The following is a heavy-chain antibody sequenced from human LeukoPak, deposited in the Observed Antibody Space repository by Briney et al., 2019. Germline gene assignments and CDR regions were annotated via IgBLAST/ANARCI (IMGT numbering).Heavy chain of an antibody. V-gene: IGHV4-30-4*01. CDR3: VGQYGSGSHTRFDP. J-gene: IGHJ5*02. CDR1: GGSISNGDYY. CDR2: IYYSGST. Sequence: SQTLSLTCTVSGGSISNGDYYWTWIRQFPGKGLEWIGFIYYSGSTYYNPSLKRRVTMSLDTSGNQFSLRLSAVTAADTAVYYCVGQYGSGSHTRFDPWGQGTLVTVSS. D-gene: IGHD3-10*01.